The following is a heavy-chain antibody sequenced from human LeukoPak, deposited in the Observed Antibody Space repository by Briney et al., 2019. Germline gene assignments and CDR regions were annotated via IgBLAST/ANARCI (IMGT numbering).Heavy chain of an antibody. CDR1: GGSISSYY. V-gene: IGHV4-59*01. CDR3: AREGPYSSSVGYYFDY. D-gene: IGHD6-6*01. Sequence: PSETLSLTCTVSGGSISSYYWSWIRQPPGKGLEWIGYIYYSGSTNYNPSLKSRVTISVDTSKNQFSLKLSSVTAADTAVYYCAREGPYSSSVGYYFDYWGQGTLVTVSS. J-gene: IGHJ4*02. CDR2: IYYSGST.